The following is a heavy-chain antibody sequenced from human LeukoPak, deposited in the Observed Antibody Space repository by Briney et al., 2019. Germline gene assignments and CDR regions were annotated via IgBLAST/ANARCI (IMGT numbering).Heavy chain of an antibody. J-gene: IGHJ4*02. CDR3: ARAVTMVRGVGYYFDY. CDR1: GFTFSSYD. CDR2: IGTAGDT. V-gene: IGHV3-13*01. Sequence: GGSLRLSCAASGFTFSSYDTHWVRQATGKGLEWVSAIGTAGDTYYPGSVKGRFTISRENAKNSLYLQMNSLRAGDTAVYYCARAVTMVRGVGYYFDYWGQGTLVTVSS. D-gene: IGHD3-10*01.